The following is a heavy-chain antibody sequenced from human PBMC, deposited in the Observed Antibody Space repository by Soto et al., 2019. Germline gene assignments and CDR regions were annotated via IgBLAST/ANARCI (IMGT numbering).Heavy chain of an antibody. CDR2: ISYDGSNK. D-gene: IGHD4-17*01. J-gene: IGHJ6*02. Sequence: GSMRLSCAASGFTFSSYGMHWVRQAPGKGLEWVAVISYDGSNKYYADSVKGRFTISRDNSKNTLYLQMNSLRAEDTAVYYCAKDMPGISMYGDHYCGTDVWCQAITVTLS. CDR3: AKDMPGISMYGDHYCGTDV. CDR1: GFTFSSYG. V-gene: IGHV3-30*18.